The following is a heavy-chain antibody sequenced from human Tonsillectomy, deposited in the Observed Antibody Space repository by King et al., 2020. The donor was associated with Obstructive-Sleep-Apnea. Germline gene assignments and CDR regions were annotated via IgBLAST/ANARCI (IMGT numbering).Heavy chain of an antibody. D-gene: IGHD2-15*01. V-gene: IGHV1-46*01. J-gene: IGHJ5*02. Sequence: VQLVESGAEVKKPGASVKVSCKASGYTFTSYYMHWVRQAPGQGLEWMGIINPSGGSTSYAQKFNGRVTMTRDTSTSTVYMELSSLRSEDTAVYYCARDGPYCSGGSCYPNNWFDPWGQGTLVTVSS. CDR3: ARDGPYCSGGSCYPNNWFDP. CDR2: INPSGGST. CDR1: GYTFTSYY.